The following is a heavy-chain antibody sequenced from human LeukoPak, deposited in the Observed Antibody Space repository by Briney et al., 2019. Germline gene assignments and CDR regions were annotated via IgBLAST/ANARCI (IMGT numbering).Heavy chain of an antibody. V-gene: IGHV4-39*01. CDR1: GGSISSSSYY. D-gene: IGHD5-18*01. CDR3: ARRVDTAMVIDY. CDR2: IYYSGST. Sequence: SETLSLTCTVSGGSISSSSYYWGWIRQPPGTGLEWIGSIYYSGSTYYNPSLKSRVTISVDTSKNQFSLKLSSVTAADTAVYYCARRVDTAMVIDYWGQGTLVTVSS. J-gene: IGHJ4*02.